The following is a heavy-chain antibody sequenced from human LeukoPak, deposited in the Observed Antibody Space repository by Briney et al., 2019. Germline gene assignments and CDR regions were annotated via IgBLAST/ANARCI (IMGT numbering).Heavy chain of an antibody. CDR2: IGSSITTV. D-gene: IGHD1-1*01. J-gene: IGHJ4*02. CDR1: GFTFSSYG. V-gene: IGHV3-48*02. CDR3: ARNRRVLEVSYFDY. Sequence: GGSPRLSCAASGFTFSSYGMNWVRQAPGKGLEWVSYIGSSITTVYYADSVKGRFTISRDSAKNSLYLQMISLRDEDTAVYYCARNRRVLEVSYFDYWGQGTLVTVSS.